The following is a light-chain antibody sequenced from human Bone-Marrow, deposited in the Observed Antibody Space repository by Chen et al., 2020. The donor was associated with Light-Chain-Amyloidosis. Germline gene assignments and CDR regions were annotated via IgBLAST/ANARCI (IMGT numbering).Light chain of an antibody. CDR1: DLPTKY. CDR2: RDH. CDR3: QSADSSGTYEVI. Sequence: SYELTQPPSVSVSPGQTARITCSGDDLPTKYAYWYQQKPGQAPVLVIQRDHERPSGISERFSGSSSGTTATLTISGVQAEDEADYHCQSADSSGTYEVIFGGGTKLTVL. J-gene: IGLJ2*01. V-gene: IGLV3-25*03.